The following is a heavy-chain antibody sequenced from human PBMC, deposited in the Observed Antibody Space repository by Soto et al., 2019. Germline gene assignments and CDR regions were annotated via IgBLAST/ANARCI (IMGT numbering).Heavy chain of an antibody. CDR2: IYDSGTT. CDR1: GGSISSGDYY. D-gene: IGHD2-21*02. J-gene: IGHJ4*02. CDR3: AREDGTDCSGGGYCYSEYDH. V-gene: IGHV4-30-4*01. Sequence: SETLSLTCTVSGGSISSGDYYWSWIRQPPGKGLEWIGNIYDSGTTFYNPSLASRLSISLDTSKNQFSLRLNSVTAADTAVYYCAREDGTDCSGGGYCYSEYDHWGQGGLVTVSS.